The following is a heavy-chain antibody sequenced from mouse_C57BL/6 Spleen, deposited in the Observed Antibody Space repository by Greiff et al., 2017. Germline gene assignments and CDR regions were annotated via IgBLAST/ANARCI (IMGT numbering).Heavy chain of an antibody. V-gene: IGHV1-42*01. CDR3: ARSGTGPWFAY. CDR2: INPSTGGT. Sequence: VHVKQSGPELVKPGASVKISCKASGYSFTGYYMNWVKQSPEKSLEWIGEINPSTGGTTYNQKFKAKATLTVDKSSSTAYMQLKSLTSEDSAVYYCARSGTGPWFAYWGQGTLVTVSA. D-gene: IGHD4-1*01. CDR1: GYSFTGYY. J-gene: IGHJ3*01.